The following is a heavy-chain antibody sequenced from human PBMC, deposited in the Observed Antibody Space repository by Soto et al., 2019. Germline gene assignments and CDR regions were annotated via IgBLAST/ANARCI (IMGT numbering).Heavy chain of an antibody. D-gene: IGHD5-12*01. CDR1: GFIFNSYG. CDR2: ISYDGSNI. Sequence: QVQLVESGGGVVQPGRSLRLSCAASGFIFNSYGMHWIRQAPGKGLEWVAVISYDGSNIFYVDSVKGRFTISRDNSNNTLYLQMNSLRGDDTAVYYCARGVRGVATIAIGFYLDYWGQGTLVTTPS. CDR3: ARGVRGVATIAIGFYLDY. V-gene: IGHV3-30*03. J-gene: IGHJ4*02.